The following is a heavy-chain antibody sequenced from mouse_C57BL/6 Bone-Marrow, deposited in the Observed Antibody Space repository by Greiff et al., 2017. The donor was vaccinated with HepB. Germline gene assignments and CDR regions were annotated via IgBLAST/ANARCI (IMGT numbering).Heavy chain of an antibody. J-gene: IGHJ1*03. CDR1: GYTFTSYW. CDR3: ARSNYGSSGYCDV. CDR2: IDPSDSYT. V-gene: IGHV1-69*01. D-gene: IGHD1-1*01. Sequence: QVQLQQPGAELVMPGASVKLSCKASGYTFTSYWMHWVKQRPGQGLEWIGEIDPSDSYTNYNQKFKGKSTLTVDKSSSTAYMQLSSLTSEDSAVYYCARSNYGSSGYCDVGGTGTTVTVSS.